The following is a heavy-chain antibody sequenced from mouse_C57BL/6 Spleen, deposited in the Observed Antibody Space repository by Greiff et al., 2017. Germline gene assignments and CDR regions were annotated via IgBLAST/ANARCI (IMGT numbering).Heavy chain of an antibody. V-gene: IGHV5-4*01. D-gene: IGHD1-1*01. J-gene: IGHJ1*03. CDR2: ISDGGSYT. Sequence: EVKLMESGGGLVKPGGSLKLSCAASGFTFSSYAMSWVRQTPEKRLEWVATISDGGSYTYYPDNLKGRFTISRDNAKNDLYLQMSHLKSEDTAMYYCARDQKVDDGSSYDWYFDVGGTGTTVTVSS. CDR3: ARDQKVDDGSSYDWYFDV. CDR1: GFTFSSYA.